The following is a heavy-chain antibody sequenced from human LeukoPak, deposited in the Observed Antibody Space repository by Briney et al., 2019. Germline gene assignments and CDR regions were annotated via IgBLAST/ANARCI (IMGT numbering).Heavy chain of an antibody. J-gene: IGHJ4*02. CDR1: GYTFTGYY. Sequence: SVKVSCKASGYTFTGYYMHWVRQAPGQGLEWMGRIIPIFGTANYAQKFQGRVTITTDESTSTAYMELSSLRSEDTAVYYCARAYCGGDCYSGAFDYWGQGTLVTVSS. CDR2: IIPIFGTA. V-gene: IGHV1-69*05. CDR3: ARAYCGGDCYSGAFDY. D-gene: IGHD2-21*02.